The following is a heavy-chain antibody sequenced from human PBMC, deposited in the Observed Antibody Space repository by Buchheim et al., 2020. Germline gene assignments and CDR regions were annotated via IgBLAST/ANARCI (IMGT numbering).Heavy chain of an antibody. CDR1: GGSISSGGYY. CDR3: ARVGYCSSTSCYLGYYYYYMDV. D-gene: IGHD2-2*01. Sequence: QVQLQQWGAGLLKPSETLSLTCTVSGGSISSGGYYWSWIRQHPGKGLEWIGYIYYSGSTYYNPSLKSRVTISVDTSKNQFSLKLSSVTAADTAVYYCARVGYCSSTSCYLGYYYYYMDVWGKGTT. J-gene: IGHJ6*03. CDR2: IYYSGST. V-gene: IGHV4-31*03.